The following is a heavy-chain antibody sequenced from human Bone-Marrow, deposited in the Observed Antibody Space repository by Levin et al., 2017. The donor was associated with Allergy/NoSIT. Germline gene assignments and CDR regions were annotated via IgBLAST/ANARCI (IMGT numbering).Heavy chain of an antibody. CDR2: IIPTFGTP. CDR3: ARSRDSMMTFGGVIAAYFFDY. CDR1: GGAFSDFA. V-gene: IGHV1-69*13. J-gene: IGHJ4*02. D-gene: IGHD3-16*02. Sequence: SVKVSCRASGGAFSDFAFSWVRQAPGQGLEWLGGIIPTFGTPDYAHNFQGRVTITADEGTSTVYMELSSLRSEDTAVYYCARSRDSMMTFGGVIAAYFFDYWGQGTLFTVST.